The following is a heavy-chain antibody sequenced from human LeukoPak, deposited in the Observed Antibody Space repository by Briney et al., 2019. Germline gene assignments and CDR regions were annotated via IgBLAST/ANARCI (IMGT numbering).Heavy chain of an antibody. J-gene: IGHJ6*03. V-gene: IGHV1-8*03. CDR1: GYTFTSYD. Sequence: ASVKVSCKASGYTFTSYDINWVRQATGQGLEWMGWMNPNSGNTGYAQKFQGRVTITRNTSISTAYMELSSLRSEDTAVYYCARGLECGGDCYYYYYYCMDVWGKGTTVTVSS. D-gene: IGHD2-21*02. CDR2: MNPNSGNT. CDR3: ARGLECGGDCYYYYYYCMDV.